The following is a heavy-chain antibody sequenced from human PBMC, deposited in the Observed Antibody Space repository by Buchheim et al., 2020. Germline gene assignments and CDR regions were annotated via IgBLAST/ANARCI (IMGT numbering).Heavy chain of an antibody. CDR1: GFTFSNYG. V-gene: IGHV3-30*19. Sequence: QLQLVESGGGVVQPGRSLRLSCAASGFTFSNYGMHWVRQAPGKGLEWVAVISGDDSSKSYADSVKGRFTISRDNSKNTLYLKMNRLRVEDTAVYYCARDQEGSRFDYWGQGTL. J-gene: IGHJ4*02. CDR3: ARDQEGSRFDY. CDR2: ISGDDSSK. D-gene: IGHD2-15*01.